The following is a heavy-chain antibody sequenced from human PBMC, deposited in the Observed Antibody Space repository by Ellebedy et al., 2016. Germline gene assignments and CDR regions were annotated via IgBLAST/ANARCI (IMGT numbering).Heavy chain of an antibody. CDR1: GFSFSSYG. CDR2: IWYDGSNK. Sequence: GESLKTSXAASGFSFSSYGMYWVRQAPGKGLEWVAVIWYDGSNKYYADSVKGRFTISRDNSKNTLYLQMNSLRAEDTALNYCAREGGIFGLDYWGQGTLVTVSS. V-gene: IGHV3-33*01. J-gene: IGHJ4*02. CDR3: AREGGIFGLDY. D-gene: IGHD3-3*02.